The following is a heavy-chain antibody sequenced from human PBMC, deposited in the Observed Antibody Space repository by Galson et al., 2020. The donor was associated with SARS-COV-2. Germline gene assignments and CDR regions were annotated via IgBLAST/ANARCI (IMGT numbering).Heavy chain of an antibody. Sequence: ETLSLTCAASGFTFSSYAMSWVRQAPGKGLEWVSAISGSGGSTYYADSVKGRFTISRDNSKNTLYLQMNSLRAEDTAVYYCAKRSGWYKDFDYWGQGTLVTVSS. CDR2: ISGSGGST. CDR3: AKRSGWYKDFDY. J-gene: IGHJ4*02. CDR1: GFTFSSYA. D-gene: IGHD6-19*01. V-gene: IGHV3-23*01.